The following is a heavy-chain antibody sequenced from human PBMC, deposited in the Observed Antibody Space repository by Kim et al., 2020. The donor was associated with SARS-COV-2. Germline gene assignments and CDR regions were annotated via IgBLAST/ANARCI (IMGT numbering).Heavy chain of an antibody. J-gene: IGHJ6*02. Sequence: ASVKVSCKASGYTFTSYGISWVRQAPGQGLEWMGWISAYNGNTNYAQKLQGRVTMTTDTSTSTAYMELRSLRSDDTAVYYCARDRRGGFGELLLGVWGQGTTVTVSS. V-gene: IGHV1-18*01. CDR3: ARDRRGGFGELLLGV. CDR2: ISAYNGNT. D-gene: IGHD3-10*01. CDR1: GYTFTSYG.